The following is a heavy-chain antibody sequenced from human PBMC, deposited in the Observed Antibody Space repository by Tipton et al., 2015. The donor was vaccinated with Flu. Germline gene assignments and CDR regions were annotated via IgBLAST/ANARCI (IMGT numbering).Heavy chain of an antibody. J-gene: IGHJ4*02. CDR2: INHSGST. D-gene: IGHD3-9*01. CDR1: GGSFSGYY. Sequence: TLSLTCAVYGGSFSGYYWSWIRQHPGKGLEWIGEINHSGSTSYNPSLKSRVTISVDTSKNQFSLKLSSVTAADTAVYYFARSNYYDILTGYRELDYGGQGTLVSVST. CDR3: ARSNYYDILTGYRELDY. V-gene: IGHV4-34*01.